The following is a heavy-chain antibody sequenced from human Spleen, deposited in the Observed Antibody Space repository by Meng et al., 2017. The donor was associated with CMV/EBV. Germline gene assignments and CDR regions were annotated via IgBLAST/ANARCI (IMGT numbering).Heavy chain of an antibody. CDR3: ARYDFWSGYYFDY. J-gene: IGHJ4*02. Sequence: CAVYGGSFSGYYWRWIRQPPGTGLEWIGEINHSGSTDYNPSLKSRVTISVDTSKNQFSLKLSSVTAADTAVYYCARYDFWSGYYFDYWGQGTLVTVSS. CDR2: INHSGST. V-gene: IGHV4-34*01. D-gene: IGHD3-3*01. CDR1: GGSFSGYY.